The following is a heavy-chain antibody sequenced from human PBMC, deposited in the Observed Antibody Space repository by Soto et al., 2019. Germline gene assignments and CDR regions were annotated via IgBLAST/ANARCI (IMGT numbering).Heavy chain of an antibody. CDR3: AKDVRPDGYWDLDY. Sequence: GGSLRLSCAASGFTFSNYAISWVRQTPGKGLEWVSVISGSGDFTYYADSVKGRFTISRDNPKNTIYLQMNSLRAEDTAVYYCAKDVRPDGYWDLDYWGQGT. CDR2: ISGSGDFT. V-gene: IGHV3-23*01. D-gene: IGHD5-12*01. CDR1: GFTFSNYA. J-gene: IGHJ4*02.